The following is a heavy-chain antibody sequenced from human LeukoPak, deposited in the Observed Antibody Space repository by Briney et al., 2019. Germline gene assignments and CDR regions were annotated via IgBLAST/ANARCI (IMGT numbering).Heavy chain of an antibody. Sequence: GGSLRLSCAASGFTFNTYSMNWVRQAPGQGLEWVSSISGLSTYIYYPDSMRGRFTISTDNAKNSLFLQLSSLRAEDTAVYSCARSSGTGGPYYFDFWGQGSLVTVSS. CDR1: GFTFNTYS. CDR2: ISGLSTYI. V-gene: IGHV3-21*04. CDR3: ARSSGTGGPYYFDF. J-gene: IGHJ4*02. D-gene: IGHD3/OR15-3a*01.